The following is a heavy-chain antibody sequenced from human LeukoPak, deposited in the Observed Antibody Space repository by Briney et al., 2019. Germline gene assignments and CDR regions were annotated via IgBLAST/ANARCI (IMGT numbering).Heavy chain of an antibody. V-gene: IGHV4-61*08. CDR1: GVSISSGDYY. Sequence: YPSETLSLTCTVSGVSISSGDYYWSWIRQPPGKVLEWIGYIYYSGSTNYNSSLKSRVTISVDTSKNQFSLKLSSVTAADTAVYYCARDRGLTTSGGVGFDYWGQGTLVTVSS. J-gene: IGHJ4*02. D-gene: IGHD4/OR15-4a*01. CDR3: ARDRGLTTSGGVGFDY. CDR2: IYYSGST.